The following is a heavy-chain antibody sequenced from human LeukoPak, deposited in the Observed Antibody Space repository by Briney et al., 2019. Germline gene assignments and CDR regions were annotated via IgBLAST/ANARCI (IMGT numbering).Heavy chain of an antibody. Sequence: ASVKVSCKASGGTFSSYAISWVRQAPGQGLEWMGGIIPIFGTANYAQKFQGRVTITADKSTSTAYMELSSLRPEDTAVYYCARAWVIYSYYTSREVWGKGTTVTVSS. J-gene: IGHJ6*03. D-gene: IGHD3-22*01. CDR3: ARAWVIYSYYTSREV. CDR2: IIPIFGTA. CDR1: GGTFSSYA. V-gene: IGHV1-69*06.